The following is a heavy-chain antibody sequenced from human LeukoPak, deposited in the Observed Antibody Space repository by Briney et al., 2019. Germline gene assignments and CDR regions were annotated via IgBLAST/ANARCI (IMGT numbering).Heavy chain of an antibody. CDR1: GFIFSSYS. CDR3: AKDLSGSYSIDY. CDR2: ISSSSGYI. J-gene: IGHJ4*02. V-gene: IGHV3-21*01. Sequence: GGSLRLSCAASGFIFSSYSMNWVRQAPGKGLEWVSFISSSSGYIYYADSVKGRFTISRDNAKNSLHLQMNSLRAEDTAVYYCAKDLSGSYSIDYWGQGTLVTVSS. D-gene: IGHD1-26*01.